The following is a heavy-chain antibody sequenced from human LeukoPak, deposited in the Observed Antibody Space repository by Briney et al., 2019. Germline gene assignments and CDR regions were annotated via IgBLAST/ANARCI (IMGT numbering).Heavy chain of an antibody. CDR3: AKTTTGYSSGRYPGWPVDY. J-gene: IGHJ4*02. Sequence: GGCLRLSCAASGFTFSSYWMSCVRQAPGKGLEWVSGIFGSGGSTHYADSVKGRFTISRDNSKNTVYLQMNSLRAEDTAVYYCAKTTTGYSSGRYPGWPVDYWGQGTLVTVSS. D-gene: IGHD6-19*01. CDR2: IFGSGGST. V-gene: IGHV3-23*01. CDR1: GFTFSSYW.